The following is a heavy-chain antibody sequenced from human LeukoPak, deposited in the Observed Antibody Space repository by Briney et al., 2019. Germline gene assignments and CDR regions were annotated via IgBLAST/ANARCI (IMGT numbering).Heavy chain of an antibody. V-gene: IGHV3-7*01. D-gene: IGHD4-11*01. J-gene: IGHJ4*02. CDR3: ASSRYSSY. CDR1: GFTFSNYW. Sequence: GGSLRLSCAASGFTFSNYWMSWVRQAPGKGLEWVANIKQDGSEKYYVGSVKGRFTISRDNAKNSLYLQMNSLRAEDTAVYYCASSRYSSYWGQGTLVTVSS. CDR2: IKQDGSEK.